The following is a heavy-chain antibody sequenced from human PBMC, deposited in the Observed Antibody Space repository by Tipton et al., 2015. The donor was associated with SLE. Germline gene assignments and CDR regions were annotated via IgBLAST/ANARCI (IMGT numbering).Heavy chain of an antibody. D-gene: IGHD2-2*01. V-gene: IGHV3-48*01. J-gene: IGHJ4*02. CDR2: ISTTSSTI. Sequence: SLRLSCAAAGFTFSNYDMNWVRQAQGKGLEWISYISTTSSTIFYADSVKGRFTISRDNAKNSLFLQMNSLRAEDTAIYYCARDVSVVIPVPVDGRDDYWGQGTLVTVSS. CDR1: GFTFSNYD. CDR3: ARDVSVVIPVPVDGRDDY.